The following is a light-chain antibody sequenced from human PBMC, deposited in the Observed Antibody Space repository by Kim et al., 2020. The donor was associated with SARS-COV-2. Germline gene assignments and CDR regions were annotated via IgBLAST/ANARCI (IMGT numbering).Light chain of an antibody. Sequence: VSPGQQDSITRSGDKLWDKYACWYQQKPGQSPVLVIYQDSKRPSGIPERFSGSNSGNTATLTISGTQAMDEADYYCQAWDSSTWVFGGGTKLTVL. V-gene: IGLV3-1*01. J-gene: IGLJ3*02. CDR1: KLWDKY. CDR3: QAWDSSTWV. CDR2: QDS.